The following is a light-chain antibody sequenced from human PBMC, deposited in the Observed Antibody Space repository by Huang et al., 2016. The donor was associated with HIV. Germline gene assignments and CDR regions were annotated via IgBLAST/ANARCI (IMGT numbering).Light chain of an antibody. CDR1: QSLLQSNGYNY. V-gene: IGKV2-28*01. CDR3: MQALQTPYT. J-gene: IGKJ2*01. Sequence: DIVMAQSPLSLSVTPGEPASISCRSSQSLLQSNGYNYLDCYLQKPGQSPQLLSYLASNRASGVPDRFSGSGSGIDFTLRISRVEAEDIGVYYCMQALQTPYTFGQGTKLEIK. CDR2: LAS.